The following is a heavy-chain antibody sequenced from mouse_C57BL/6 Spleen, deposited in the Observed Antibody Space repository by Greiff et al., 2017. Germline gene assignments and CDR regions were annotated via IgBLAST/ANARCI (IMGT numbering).Heavy chain of an antibody. CDR2: INPNNGGT. Sequence: VQLQQSGPELVKPGASVKIPCKASGYTFTDYNMDWVKQSHGKSLEWIGDINPNNGGTIYNQKFKGKATLTVDKSSSTAYMERRSLTSEDTAVYYCARQGTMITYFDYWGQGTTLTVSS. CDR1: GYTFTDYN. CDR3: ARQGTMITYFDY. V-gene: IGHV1-18*01. D-gene: IGHD2-4*01. J-gene: IGHJ2*01.